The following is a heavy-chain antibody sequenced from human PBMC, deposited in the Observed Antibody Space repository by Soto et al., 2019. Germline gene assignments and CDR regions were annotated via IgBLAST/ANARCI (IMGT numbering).Heavy chain of an antibody. CDR2: IWYDGSNK. CDR3: ARDGGRLLSHYGMDV. V-gene: IGHV3-33*01. CDR1: GLTFSSYG. D-gene: IGHD5-18*01. Sequence: QVQLVESRGGVVQPGRSLRLSCAASGLTFSSYGMHWVRQAPGMVLEWVAVIWYDGSNKYYADSVKGRFSISRDNSKNMLYLQMNSLGAEDTAVYYCARDGGRLLSHYGMDVWGQGTTVTVSS. J-gene: IGHJ6*02.